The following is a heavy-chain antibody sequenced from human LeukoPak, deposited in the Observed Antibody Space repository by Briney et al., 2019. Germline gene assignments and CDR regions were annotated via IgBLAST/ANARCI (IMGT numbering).Heavy chain of an antibody. Sequence: GGSLRLSCAASGFTFSSYSMNWVRQAPGKGLEWVSSISSSSSYIYYADSVKGRFTISRDNAKNSLYLQMNSLRAEDTAVYYCARRHCSSTSCYVEDWDHWGQGTLVTVSS. CDR1: GFTFSSYS. D-gene: IGHD2-2*01. CDR3: ARRHCSSTSCYVEDWDH. CDR2: ISSSSSYI. V-gene: IGHV3-21*01. J-gene: IGHJ4*02.